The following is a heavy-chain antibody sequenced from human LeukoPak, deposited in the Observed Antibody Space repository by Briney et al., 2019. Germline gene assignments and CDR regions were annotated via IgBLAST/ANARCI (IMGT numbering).Heavy chain of an antibody. V-gene: IGHV3-53*01. D-gene: IGHD7-27*01. J-gene: IGHJ2*01. Sequence: PGGSLRLSCAASGCTVSSNYMSWVRQAPGKGLEWVSGITGSSTWTYYADSVKGRFTISRDNSKNTLHLQMDSLRAEDTAIYYCARELVSLGTGYFDLWGRGTLVTVSS. CDR3: ARELVSLGTGYFDL. CDR1: GCTVSSNY. CDR2: ITGSSTWT.